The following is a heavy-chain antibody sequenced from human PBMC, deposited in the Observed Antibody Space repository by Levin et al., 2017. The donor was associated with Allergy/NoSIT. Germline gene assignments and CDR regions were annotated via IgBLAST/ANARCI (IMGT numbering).Heavy chain of an antibody. CDR3: ARHYSSYYYYMDV. V-gene: IGHV4-39*01. Sequence: SETLSLTCSVSGGSFSNSLSYWGWIRLPPGKGLEWMGSCSYSGSTFYNPSLESRVAISVDTSKNQFSLKLTSVTAADTAVYYCARHYSSYYYYMDVWGKGTTVTVSS. J-gene: IGHJ6*03. CDR1: GGSFSNSLSY. CDR2: CSYSGST. D-gene: IGHD2-15*01.